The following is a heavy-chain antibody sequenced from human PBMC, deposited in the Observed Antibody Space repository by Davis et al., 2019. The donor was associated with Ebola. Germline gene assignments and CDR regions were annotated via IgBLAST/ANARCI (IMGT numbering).Heavy chain of an antibody. D-gene: IGHD3-22*01. Sequence: GESLKISCAASGFTFSSYAMSWVRQAPGKGLEWVSAISGSGGSTYYADAVKGRFTISRDNSKNTLYLQMNSLRAEDTAVYYCAKGFYDRGDYWGQGTLVTVSS. J-gene: IGHJ4*02. CDR1: GFTFSSYA. V-gene: IGHV3-23*01. CDR3: AKGFYDRGDY. CDR2: ISGSGGST.